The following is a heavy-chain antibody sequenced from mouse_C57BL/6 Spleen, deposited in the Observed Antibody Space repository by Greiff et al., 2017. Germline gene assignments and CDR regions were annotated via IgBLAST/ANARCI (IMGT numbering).Heavy chain of an antibody. D-gene: IGHD2-1*01. CDR3: ASDYYYYFDD. CDR2: ISSGSSTI. CDR1: GYTFSDYG. V-gene: IGHV5-17*01. J-gene: IGHJ2*01. Sequence: EVQVVESGGGLVKPGGSLKLSCAASGYTFSDYGMHWVRQAPEKGLEWVAYISSGSSTIYYADTVKGRFTISRDNANNTLFLQMTSLRSEDTAMYYCASDYYYYFDDWGQGTTLTVSS.